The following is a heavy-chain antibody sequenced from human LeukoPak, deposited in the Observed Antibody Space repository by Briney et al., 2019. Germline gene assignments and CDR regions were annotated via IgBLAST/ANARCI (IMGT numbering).Heavy chain of an antibody. CDR3: ASEREYCSSTSCHYYFDY. Sequence: GGSLRLSCAASGFTFSSYAMSWVRQAPGKGLEWVANIKQDGSEKYYVDSVKGRFTISRDNAKNSLYLQMNSLRAEDTAVYYCASEREYCSSTSCHYYFDYWGQGTLVTVSS. CDR1: GFTFSSYA. J-gene: IGHJ4*02. V-gene: IGHV3-7*01. CDR2: IKQDGSEK. D-gene: IGHD2-2*01.